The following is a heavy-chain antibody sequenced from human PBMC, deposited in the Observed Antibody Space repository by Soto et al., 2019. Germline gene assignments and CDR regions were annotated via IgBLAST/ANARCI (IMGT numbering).Heavy chain of an antibody. V-gene: IGHV2-5*01. J-gene: IGHJ6*02. D-gene: IGHD4-17*01. CDR1: GFPLPTCGGG. CDR2: IYLNDDK. Sequence: GAPPVYPTQTLTLTWTFLGFPLPTCGGGVGWIRQPPGKGLEWPALIYLNDDKRYSPSLKNKLTITKDTSKNQVVLTMTNMDPVDTVTYYCAHINPTPYGWGQGTTVTV. CDR3: AHINPTPYG.